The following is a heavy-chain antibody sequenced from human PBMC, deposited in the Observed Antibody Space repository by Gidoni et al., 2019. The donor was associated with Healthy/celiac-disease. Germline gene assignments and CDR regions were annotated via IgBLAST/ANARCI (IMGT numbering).Heavy chain of an antibody. Sequence: EVQLVESGGGLVQPGGSLRLSCSASGFTFSSYAMHWVRQAPGKGLEYVSAISSNGGSTYYADSVKGRFTISRDNSKNTLYLQMSSLRAEDTAVYYCVKGTIFGVVMQFLDYWGQGTLVTVSS. V-gene: IGHV3-64D*06. CDR2: ISSNGGST. D-gene: IGHD3-3*01. J-gene: IGHJ4*02. CDR3: VKGTIFGVVMQFLDY. CDR1: GFTFSSYA.